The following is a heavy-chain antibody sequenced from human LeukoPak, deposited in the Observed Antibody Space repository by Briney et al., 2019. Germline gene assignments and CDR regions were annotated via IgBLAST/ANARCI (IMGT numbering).Heavy chain of an antibody. D-gene: IGHD1-7*01. CDR2: IYHSGSS. J-gene: IGHJ1*01. V-gene: IGHV4-30-2*02. CDR3: AGGITGTTSLQH. Sequence: SETLSLTCTVSGGSISSGGYYWSWIRQPPGKGLEWIGYIYHSGSSYYNPSLKSRVTISVDRSKNQFSLKLSSVTAADTAVYYCAGGITGTTSLQHWGQGTLVTVSS. CDR1: GGSISSGGYY.